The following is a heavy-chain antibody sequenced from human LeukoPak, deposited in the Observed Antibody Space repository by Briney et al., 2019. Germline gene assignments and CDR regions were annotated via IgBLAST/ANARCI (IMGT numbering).Heavy chain of an antibody. CDR2: TYNSGST. Sequence: SQTLSLTCTVSGGSISIYYWSWIRQPPGKGLEWLGYTYNSGSTLYNPSLKSRVTISVDTSRNEFSLRLTSVTAADAAVYYCVRDRELNYWGQGTLVAVSS. CDR3: VRDRELNY. J-gene: IGHJ4*02. CDR1: GGSISIYY. V-gene: IGHV4-59*01. D-gene: IGHD3-10*01.